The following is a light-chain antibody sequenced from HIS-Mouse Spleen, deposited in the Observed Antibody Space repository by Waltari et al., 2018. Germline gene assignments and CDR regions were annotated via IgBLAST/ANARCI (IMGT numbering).Light chain of an antibody. J-gene: IGLJ2*01. V-gene: IGLV2-8*01. Sequence: QSALTQPPSASGSPGQSVTISCTGTSSDVGGYNYVSWYQQHPGKAPKLMINEVSKRPSVVPARFSGSKSGNTASLTVSGLQAEDEADCYCSSYAGSNNLVFGGGTKLTVL. CDR2: EVS. CDR3: SSYAGSNNLV. CDR1: SSDVGGYNY.